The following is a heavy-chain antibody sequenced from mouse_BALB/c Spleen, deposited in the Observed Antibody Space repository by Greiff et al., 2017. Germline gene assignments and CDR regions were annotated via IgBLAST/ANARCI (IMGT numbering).Heavy chain of an antibody. Sequence: VKLKESGPGLVAPSQSLSITCTVSGFSLTGYGVHWVRQPPGKGLEWLGMIWGDGSTDYNSALKSRLSISKDNSKSQVFLKMNSLQTDDTARYYCARLYGFDVWGAGTTVTVSS. D-gene: IGHD1-1*02. V-gene: IGHV2-6-7*01. J-gene: IGHJ1*01. CDR3: ARLYGFDV. CDR1: GFSLTGYG. CDR2: IWGDGST.